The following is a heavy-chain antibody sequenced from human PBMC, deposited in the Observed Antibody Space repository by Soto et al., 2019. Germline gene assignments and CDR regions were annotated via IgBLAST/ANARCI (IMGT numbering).Heavy chain of an antibody. CDR1: GGSISSYY. J-gene: IGHJ2*01. CDR3: AGRIAVAGFNWYFYL. CDR2: IYYSGST. Sequence: SETLSLTCTVSGGSISSYYWSWIRQPPGKGLEWIGYIYYSGSTNYNPSLKSRVTISVDTSKNQFSLKLSSVTAADTAVYYCAGRIAVAGFNWYFYLWGRGTLVTVSS. V-gene: IGHV4-59*08. D-gene: IGHD6-19*01.